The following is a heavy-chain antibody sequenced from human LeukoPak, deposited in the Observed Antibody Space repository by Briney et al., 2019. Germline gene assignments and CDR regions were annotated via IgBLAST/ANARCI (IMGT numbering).Heavy chain of an antibody. CDR3: ATTDEDYYDSSGPTDPFDY. J-gene: IGHJ4*02. D-gene: IGHD3-22*01. V-gene: IGHV1-18*01. Sequence: GASVKVSCKASGYTSTTYGIAWVRQAPGQGLEWMGWISAYNGNTNYAQKLQGRVTMTTDTSTSTAYMELRSLRSDDTAVYYCATTDEDYYDSSGPTDPFDYWGQGTLVTVSS. CDR1: GYTSTTYG. CDR2: ISAYNGNT.